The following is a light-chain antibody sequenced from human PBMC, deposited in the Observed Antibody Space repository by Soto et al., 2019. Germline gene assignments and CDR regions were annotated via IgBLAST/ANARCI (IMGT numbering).Light chain of an antibody. J-gene: IGKJ3*01. V-gene: IGKV1-39*01. CDR3: QESYSSPFT. CDR1: QSVSTF. Sequence: DIQMTQSPSSLSASIGDRVIITCRTSQSVSTFLNWYSHKPGEAPRLLIYTASTLHGGVPSRFSGSGSGTEFTLTISSLQPEDFATYYCQESYSSPFTIGPGTRVDVK. CDR2: TAS.